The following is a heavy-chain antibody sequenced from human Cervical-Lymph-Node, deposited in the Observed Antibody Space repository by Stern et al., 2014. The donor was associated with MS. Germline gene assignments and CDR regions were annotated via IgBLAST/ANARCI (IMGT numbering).Heavy chain of an antibody. Sequence: EVHLVESGGGLVQPDRSLRLSCAASGFIFDDYAMHWVRQPPGKGLEWVSGISWNSGSIGYADSVKGRFTISRDNAKNSLYLQMNSLRAEDTALYYCAKGGGVVPRYNSFDRWGQGTLVTVSS. CDR1: GFIFDDYA. V-gene: IGHV3-9*01. D-gene: IGHD2-15*01. CDR2: ISWNSGSI. J-gene: IGHJ4*02. CDR3: AKGGGVVPRYNSFDR.